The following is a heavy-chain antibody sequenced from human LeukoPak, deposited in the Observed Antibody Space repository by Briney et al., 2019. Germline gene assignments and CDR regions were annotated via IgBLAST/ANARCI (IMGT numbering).Heavy chain of an antibody. V-gene: IGHV3-23*01. D-gene: IGHD3-22*01. CDR1: GITLSNYG. CDR3: AKRGVVIRVILVGFHKEAYYFDS. Sequence: TGGSLRLSCAVCGITLSNYGMTGVRPAPGKGVEGVAGLCRSGGSTNSAHSVKGRFTICRDNAKNTLYMKMNSLRAEHTAVYFCAKRGVVIRVILVGFHKEAYYFDSWGQGVMVTVSS. J-gene: IGHJ4*02. CDR2: LCRSGGST.